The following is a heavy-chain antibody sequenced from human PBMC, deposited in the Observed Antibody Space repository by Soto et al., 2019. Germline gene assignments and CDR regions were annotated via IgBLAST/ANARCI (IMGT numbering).Heavy chain of an antibody. Sequence: QVQLQESGPGLVKPSQTLSLTCTVSGGSISSGDYYWGWIRQPPGKGLEWIGYIYYSGSTYYNPSLKSRVTISVDTSKNQFSLKLSSVTAADTDVYYCARSKCSSWPSFDYWGQGTLVTVSS. V-gene: IGHV4-30-4*01. CDR1: GGSISSGDYY. CDR2: IYYSGST. J-gene: IGHJ4*02. D-gene: IGHD6-13*01. CDR3: ARSKCSSWPSFDY.